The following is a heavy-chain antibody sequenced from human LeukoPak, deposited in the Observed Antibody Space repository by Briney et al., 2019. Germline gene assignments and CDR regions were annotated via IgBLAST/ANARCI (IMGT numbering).Heavy chain of an antibody. CDR3: AREEGQWFDP. J-gene: IGHJ5*02. V-gene: IGHV4-39*07. Sequence: SETLSLTCTVSGGSISSSNYYWGWIRQPPGKKLEWIGSIYYSGSTYYNPSLKSRVTISVDTSKNQFSLKLSSVTAADTAVYYCAREEGQWFDPWGQGTLVTVSS. CDR2: IYYSGST. CDR1: GGSISSSNYY.